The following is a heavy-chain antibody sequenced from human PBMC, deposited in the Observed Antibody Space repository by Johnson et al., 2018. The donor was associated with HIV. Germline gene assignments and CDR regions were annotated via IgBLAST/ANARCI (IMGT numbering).Heavy chain of an antibody. D-gene: IGHD1-1*01. CDR3: AREGNWNPTYGFDV. CDR1: GFTFGSYA. V-gene: IGHV3-30*04. Sequence: QVQLVESGGGVVQPGRSLRLSCAASGFTFGSYAMHWVRQAPGKGLEWVALISFDGGTKYYADSVKGRFIISRDDSKDTLHLHVNSLRPEDTAVYFCAREGNWNPTYGFDVWGQGTIATVSS. CDR2: ISFDGGTK. J-gene: IGHJ3*01.